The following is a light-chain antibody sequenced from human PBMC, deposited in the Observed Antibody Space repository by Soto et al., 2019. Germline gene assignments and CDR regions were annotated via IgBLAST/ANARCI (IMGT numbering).Light chain of an antibody. V-gene: IGKV1-12*01. CDR1: QGIGSW. Sequence: DIQMTQSPSSVSASVGDRVTITCRASQGIGSWLAWYQQKPGKAPKLLIYAASSLPSGVPSRFRGSGSGTDFTLTIGSLQPEDFATDYCQQANSFPWTFGQGTKVASK. CDR2: AAS. J-gene: IGKJ1*01. CDR3: QQANSFPWT.